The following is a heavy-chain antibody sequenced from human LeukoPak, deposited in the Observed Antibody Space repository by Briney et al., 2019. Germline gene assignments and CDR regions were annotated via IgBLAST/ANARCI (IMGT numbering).Heavy chain of an antibody. CDR3: ARDVGNYDSGTSYFDY. D-gene: IGHD3-10*01. V-gene: IGHV3-33*01. CDR1: GFTFSTFG. Sequence: PGGSLRLSCAASGFTFSTFGMHWVRQAPGKGLEWVAVIWYDGSKKYYADSVKGRFTISRDKSKNTLYLQMNSLTAEDTAVYYCARDVGNYDSGTSYFDYWGQGTLVTVSS. CDR2: IWYDGSKK. J-gene: IGHJ4*02.